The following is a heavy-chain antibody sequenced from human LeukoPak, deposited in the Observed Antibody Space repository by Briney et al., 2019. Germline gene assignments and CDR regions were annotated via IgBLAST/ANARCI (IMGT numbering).Heavy chain of an antibody. D-gene: IGHD3-10*01. J-gene: IGHJ4*02. CDR1: GFSLSTSGMC. Sequence: SGPTLAYPTQTLTLTCTFSGFSLSTSGMCVTWIRRPPVNALEWLALIDWDEDKYYSTSLKTRLTISKDTSKNQVVLTMTNMDPVDTATYYCARTFGDGIYYFDYWGQGTLVTVSS. CDR3: ARTFGDGIYYFDY. V-gene: IGHV2-70*01. CDR2: IDWDEDK.